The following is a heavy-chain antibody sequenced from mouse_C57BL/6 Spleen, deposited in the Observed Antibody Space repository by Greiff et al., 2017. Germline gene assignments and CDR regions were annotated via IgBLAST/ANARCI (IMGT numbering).Heavy chain of an antibody. CDR2: ISAGGSYT. CDR3: ARGDSNFAY. V-gene: IGHV5-4*03. J-gene: IGHJ3*01. Sequence: EVKLMESGGGLVKPGGSLKLSCAASGFTFSSYAMSWVRQTPEKRLEWVANISAGGSYTYYPDNVKGRFTISRDNAKNNLYLQMSHLKSEDTAMYYCARGDSNFAYWGQGTLVTVSA. CDR1: GFTFSSYA. D-gene: IGHD2-5*01.